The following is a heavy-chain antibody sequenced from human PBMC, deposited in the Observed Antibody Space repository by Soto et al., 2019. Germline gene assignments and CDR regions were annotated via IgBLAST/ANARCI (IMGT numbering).Heavy chain of an antibody. CDR2: IIPIFGTA. D-gene: IGHD3-22*01. CDR3: ARGIGTYYYEIYYFDY. V-gene: IGHV1-69*01. Sequence: QVQLVQSGAEVKKPGSSVKVSCKASGGTFSSYAISWVRQAPGQGLEWMGGIIPIFGTANYAQKFQGRVTITADESTSTAYMEMSSLRSEDTAVYYCARGIGTYYYEIYYFDYWGQGTLVTVSS. J-gene: IGHJ4*02. CDR1: GGTFSSYA.